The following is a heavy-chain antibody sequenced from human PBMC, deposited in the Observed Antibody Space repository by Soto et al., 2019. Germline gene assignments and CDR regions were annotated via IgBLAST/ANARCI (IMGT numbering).Heavy chain of an antibody. J-gene: IGHJ4*02. CDR3: ARPPGYISDWYYFDL. CDR1: GYTFIDYY. Sequence: GASVKVSCKASGYTFIDYYMHWVRQAPGQGFEWMGRISPRSGGTNYAQKFQGRVTMTCDTSLNTAYMELSSLISEDTAVYYCARPPGYISDWYYFDLWGQGTLVTVSS. V-gene: IGHV1-2*02. D-gene: IGHD3-9*01. CDR2: ISPRSGGT.